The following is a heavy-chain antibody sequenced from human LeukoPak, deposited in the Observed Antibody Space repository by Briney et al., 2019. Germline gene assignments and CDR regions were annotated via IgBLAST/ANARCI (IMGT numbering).Heavy chain of an antibody. Sequence: GGSLRLSCAASGFSLSTSWMHWVRQAPGKGLEWVATIKQDESEKYYVDSLKGRFTISRDNAKNSLYLQMNGLRVEDTAVYHCVRGKGWFFDYWGQGALVTVSP. CDR2: IKQDESEK. CDR1: GFSLSTSW. CDR3: VRGKGWFFDY. J-gene: IGHJ4*02. D-gene: IGHD3-10*01. V-gene: IGHV3-7*01.